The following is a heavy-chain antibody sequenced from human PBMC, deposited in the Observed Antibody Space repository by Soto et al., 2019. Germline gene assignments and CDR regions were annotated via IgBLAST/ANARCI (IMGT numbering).Heavy chain of an antibody. CDR2: ISGYNANT. V-gene: IGHV1-18*01. D-gene: IGHD4-17*01. J-gene: IGHJ4*02. Sequence: QVQLVQSGADVKKPGASVKISCKASGYTFASFGISWVRQAPGQGLEWMGWISGYNANTKSAQNLQGRVTMTTDTSKSTAYMELRSLTSDDTAVYYCARVISDYGDYLDSWGQGTLVTVSS. CDR3: ARVISDYGDYLDS. CDR1: GYTFASFG.